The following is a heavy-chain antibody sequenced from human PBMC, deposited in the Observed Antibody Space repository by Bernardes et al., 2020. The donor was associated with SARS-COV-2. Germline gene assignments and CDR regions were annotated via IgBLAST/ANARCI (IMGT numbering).Heavy chain of an antibody. J-gene: IGHJ4*02. CDR3: ARDDGSYYDSSGFDY. CDR1: GFTFSRYT. CDR2: ITTSSNYI. Sequence: GGSLRLSCAASGFTFSRYTMNWVRQAPGKGLEWVSSITTSSNYIYYTDSVKGRFSISRDNAKNSLFLQMNSLRAGDTAIYYCARDDGSYYDSSGFDYWGQGTLVTVSS. D-gene: IGHD3-22*01. V-gene: IGHV3-21*04.